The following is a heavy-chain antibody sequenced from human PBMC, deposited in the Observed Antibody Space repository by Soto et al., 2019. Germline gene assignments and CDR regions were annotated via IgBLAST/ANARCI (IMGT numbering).Heavy chain of an antibody. V-gene: IGHV4-34*01. CDR3: AREAAAGNYYYYMDV. CDR2: INHSGST. D-gene: IGHD6-13*01. CDR1: GGSFSGYY. Sequence: SETLSLTCAVYGGSFSGYYWSWIRQPPGKGLEWIGEINHSGSTNYNPSLKSRVTISVDTSKNQFSLKLSSVTAADTAVYYCAREAAAGNYYYYMDVWGKGTTVTVSS. J-gene: IGHJ6*03.